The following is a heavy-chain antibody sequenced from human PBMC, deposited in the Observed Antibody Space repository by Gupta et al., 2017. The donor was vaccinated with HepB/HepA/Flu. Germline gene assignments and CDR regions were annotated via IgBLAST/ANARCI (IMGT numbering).Heavy chain of an antibody. CDR3: ARHLDSSGYYIDY. CDR2: ST. Sequence: STYYNPSLKSRVTISVDTSKNQFPLKLSSVTAADTAVYYCARHLDSSGYYIDYWGQGTLVTVSS. D-gene: IGHD6-19*01. J-gene: IGHJ4*02. V-gene: IGHV4-39*01.